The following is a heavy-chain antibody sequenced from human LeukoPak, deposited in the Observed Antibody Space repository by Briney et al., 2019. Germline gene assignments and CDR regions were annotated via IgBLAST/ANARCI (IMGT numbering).Heavy chain of an antibody. V-gene: IGHV1-8*01. CDR3: ARAKGGSGRMDV. J-gene: IGHJ6*02. CDR2: MNPNSGNT. CDR1: GYTFTSYD. Sequence: AXVKXXCXXSGYTFTSYDINWVRQATGQGLEWRGWMNPNSGNTGYAQKFQGRVTMTRNTSISTAYMELSSLRSEDTAVYYCARAKGGSGRMDVWGQGTTVTVSS. D-gene: IGHD3-10*01.